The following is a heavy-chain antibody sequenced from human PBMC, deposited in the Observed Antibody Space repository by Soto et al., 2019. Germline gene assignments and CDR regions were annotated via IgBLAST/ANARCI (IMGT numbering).Heavy chain of an antibody. CDR3: ARRYQWEGGMDV. J-gene: IGHJ6*02. D-gene: IGHD1-26*01. Sequence: WTWIRQHPGKGLEWIGYIYYSGNTYYNPSLKSRVTISIDTSKNQFSLRLSSVTAADTAMYYCARRYQWEGGMDVWGQGTTVTVS. V-gene: IGHV4-31*02. CDR2: IYYSGNT.